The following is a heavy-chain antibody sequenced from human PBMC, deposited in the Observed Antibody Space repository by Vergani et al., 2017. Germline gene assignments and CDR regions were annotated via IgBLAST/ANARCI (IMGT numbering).Heavy chain of an antibody. CDR1: GFTFSSYG. Sequence: QVQLVESGGGVVQPGRSLRLSCAASGFTFSSYGMHWVRQAPGKGLEWVAVIWYDGSNKYYADSVKGRLTISRDNSKNTLYLQMNSLRAEDTAVYYCARAYGDYDSNYYYYYGMDVWGQGTTVTVSS. J-gene: IGHJ6*02. CDR3: ARAYGDYDSNYYYYYGMDV. CDR2: IWYDGSNK. V-gene: IGHV3-33*01. D-gene: IGHD4-17*01.